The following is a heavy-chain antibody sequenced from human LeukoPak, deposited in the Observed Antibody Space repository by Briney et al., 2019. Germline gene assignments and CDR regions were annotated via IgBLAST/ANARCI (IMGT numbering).Heavy chain of an antibody. CDR3: AREDVYRWGFHH. Sequence: GGSLRLSCAPSGFNLNSSSLTSVRHAPRGGLEWFAYIPASGSTTFSADSVKGRFTISRDNAKNSVYLQMTSLKADDTAVYYCAREDVYRWGFHHWGRGILVTVSS. D-gene: IGHD3-16*02. J-gene: IGHJ4*02. V-gene: IGHV3-48*04. CDR1: GFNLNSSS. CDR2: IPASGSTT.